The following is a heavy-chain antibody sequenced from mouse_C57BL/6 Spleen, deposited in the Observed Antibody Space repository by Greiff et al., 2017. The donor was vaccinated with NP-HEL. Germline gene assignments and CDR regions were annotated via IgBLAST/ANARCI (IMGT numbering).Heavy chain of an antibody. J-gene: IGHJ2*01. V-gene: IGHV5-4*01. Sequence: EVMLVESGGGLVKPGGSLKLSCAASGFTFSSYAMSWVRQTPEKRLEWVATISDGGSYTYYPDNVKGRFTISRDNAKNNLYLQMSHLKSEDTAMYYCARDDTVVATPFDYWGQGTTLTVSS. D-gene: IGHD1-1*01. CDR1: GFTFSSYA. CDR2: ISDGGSYT. CDR3: ARDDTVVATPFDY.